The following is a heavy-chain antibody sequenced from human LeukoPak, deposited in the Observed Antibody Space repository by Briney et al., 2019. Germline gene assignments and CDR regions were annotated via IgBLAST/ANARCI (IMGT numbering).Heavy chain of an antibody. CDR3: ARDTAMLPYAFDI. CDR1: GFTFSSYW. J-gene: IGHJ3*02. V-gene: IGHV3-7*01. CDR2: IKQDGSEK. D-gene: IGHD5-18*01. Sequence: GGSLRLSCAASGFTFSSYWMSWVRQAPGKGLEWVANIKQDGSEKYYVDSVKGRFTISRDNAKNSLYLQMNSLRAEDTAVYYCARDTAMLPYAFDIWGQGTMVTVSS.